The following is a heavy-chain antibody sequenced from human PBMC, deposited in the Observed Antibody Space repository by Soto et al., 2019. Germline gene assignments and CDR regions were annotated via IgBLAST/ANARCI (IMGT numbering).Heavy chain of an antibody. J-gene: IGHJ6*02. CDR1: GFTFSSYA. V-gene: IGHV3-30-3*01. CDR3: ARETHAPVPGDYYYYGMDV. Sequence: GGSLRLSCAASGFTFSSYAMHWVRQAPGKGLEWVAVISYDGSNKYYADSVKGRFTISRDNSKNTLYLQMNSLRAEDTAVYYCARETHAPVPGDYYYYGMDVWGQGTTVTVSS. D-gene: IGHD1-1*01. CDR2: ISYDGSNK.